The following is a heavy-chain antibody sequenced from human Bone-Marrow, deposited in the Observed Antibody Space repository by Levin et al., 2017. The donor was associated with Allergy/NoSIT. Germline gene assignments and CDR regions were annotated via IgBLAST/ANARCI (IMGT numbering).Heavy chain of an antibody. Sequence: GASVKVSCRGSGYTFISYGITWLRQAPGQGPEWMGWIGAYNGNTNYAQKFQGRVTMTTDTSTSTAYMELRSLTSDDTAVYYCARDLPLGPWGQGTLVTVSS. D-gene: IGHD7-27*01. CDR2: IGAYNGNT. J-gene: IGHJ5*02. V-gene: IGHV1-18*01. CDR1: GYTFISYG. CDR3: ARDLPLGP.